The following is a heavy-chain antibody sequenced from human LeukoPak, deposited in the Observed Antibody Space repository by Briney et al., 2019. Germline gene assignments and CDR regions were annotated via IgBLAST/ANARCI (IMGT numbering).Heavy chain of an antibody. CDR1: GGTFSSYA. CDR2: IIPIFGTA. CDR3: ARDRNWDPYWYFDL. D-gene: IGHD7-27*01. Sequence: SVKVSCTASGGTFSSYAISWVRQAPGQGLEWMGGIIPIFGTANYAQKFQGRVTITADESTSTAYMELSSLRSEDTAVYYCARDRNWDPYWYFDLWGRGTLVTVSS. J-gene: IGHJ2*01. V-gene: IGHV1-69*13.